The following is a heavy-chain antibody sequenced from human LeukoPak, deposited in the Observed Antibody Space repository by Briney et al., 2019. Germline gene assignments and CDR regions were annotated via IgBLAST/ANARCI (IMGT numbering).Heavy chain of an antibody. D-gene: IGHD5-18*01. Sequence: PGGSLRLSCAASGFTFSSYGMHWVRQAPGKGLEWVAFIRYDGSNKYYADSVKGRFTISRDNSRNTLYLQMNSLRAEDTAVYYCAKDGRQLWFYYYYYMDVWGKGTTVTVSS. CDR1: GFTFSSYG. J-gene: IGHJ6*03. CDR2: IRYDGSNK. V-gene: IGHV3-30*02. CDR3: AKDGRQLWFYYYYYMDV.